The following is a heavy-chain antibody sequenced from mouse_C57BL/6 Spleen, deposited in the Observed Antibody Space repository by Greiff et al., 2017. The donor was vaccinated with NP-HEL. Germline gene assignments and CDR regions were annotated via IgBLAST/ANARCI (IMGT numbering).Heavy chain of an antibody. V-gene: IGHV1-19*01. CDR2: INPYNGGT. Sequence: VHVKQSGPVLVKPGASVKMSCKASGYTFTDYYMNWVKQSHGKSLEWIGVINPYNGGTSYNQKFKGKATLTVDKSSSTAYMELNSLTSEDSAVYYCARCWYYGSSYDFDYWGQGTTLTVSS. CDR1: GYTFTDYY. D-gene: IGHD1-1*01. CDR3: ARCWYYGSSYDFDY. J-gene: IGHJ2*01.